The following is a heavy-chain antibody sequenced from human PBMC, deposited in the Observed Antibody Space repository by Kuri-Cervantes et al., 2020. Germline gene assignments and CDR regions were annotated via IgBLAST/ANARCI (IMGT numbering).Heavy chain of an antibody. Sequence: SVKVSCKASGGTFSSYAISWVRQAPGQGLEWMGGIIPIFGTANYAQKFQGRVTITADESTSTAYMELSSLRSEDTAVYYCAVGPNYCSGGGCYLDAFDIWGQGTMVTVSS. CDR1: GGTFSSYA. CDR3: AVGPNYCSGGGCYLDAFDI. CDR2: IIPIFGTA. D-gene: IGHD2-15*01. V-gene: IGHV1-69*13. J-gene: IGHJ3*02.